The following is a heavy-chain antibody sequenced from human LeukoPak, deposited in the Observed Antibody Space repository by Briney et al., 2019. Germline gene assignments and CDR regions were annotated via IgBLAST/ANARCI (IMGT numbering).Heavy chain of an antibody. J-gene: IGHJ4*02. CDR1: GGSISSSSYY. Sequence: PSETLSLTCTVSGGSISSSSYYWGWIRQPPGKGLEWIGSTYYSGSTYYNPSLKSRVTISVDTSKNQFSLKLSSVTAADTAVYYCARDASRDLGIDYWGQGTLVTVSS. CDR3: ARDASRDLGIDY. CDR2: TYYSGST. V-gene: IGHV4-39*07.